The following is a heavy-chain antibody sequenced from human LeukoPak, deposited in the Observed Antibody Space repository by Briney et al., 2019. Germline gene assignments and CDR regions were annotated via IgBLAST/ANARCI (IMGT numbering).Heavy chain of an antibody. Sequence: ASVKVSCKASGYTFTSYGISWVRQAPGQGLEWMGWISAYNGNTNYAQKLQGRVAMTTDTSTSTAYMELRSLRSDDTAVYYCARDNSVRDEAWWFNPWGQGTLVTVSS. CDR3: ARDNSVRDEAWWFNP. D-gene: IGHD5-24*01. CDR2: ISAYNGNT. J-gene: IGHJ5*02. V-gene: IGHV1-18*01. CDR1: GYTFTSYG.